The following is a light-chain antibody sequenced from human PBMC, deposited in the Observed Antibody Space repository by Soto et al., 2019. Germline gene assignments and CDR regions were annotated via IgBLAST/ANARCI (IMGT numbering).Light chain of an antibody. CDR2: GES. J-gene: IGKJ1*01. CDR1: QSLRSS. Sequence: EIVMSQSAATVSLSEGERATLSCRASQSLRSSLAWYQQKTGQAPRLLIYGESTRATGIPARLSGSGSGTELTLTISSLQSEDVAVDFCQKYDIWPQTCGQGTKVDIK. V-gene: IGKV3-15*01. CDR3: QKYDIWPQT.